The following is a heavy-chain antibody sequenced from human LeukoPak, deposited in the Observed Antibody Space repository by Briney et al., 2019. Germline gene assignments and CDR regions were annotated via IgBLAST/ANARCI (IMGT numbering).Heavy chain of an antibody. J-gene: IGHJ4*02. Sequence: SETLSLTCTVSGGSISSGSYYWSWIRQPPGKGLEWIGEINHSGSTNYNPSLKSRVTISVDTSKNQFSLKLSSVTAADTAVYYCARDPDYWGQGTLVTVSS. CDR1: GGSISSGSYY. V-gene: IGHV4-39*07. CDR3: ARDPDY. CDR2: INHSGST.